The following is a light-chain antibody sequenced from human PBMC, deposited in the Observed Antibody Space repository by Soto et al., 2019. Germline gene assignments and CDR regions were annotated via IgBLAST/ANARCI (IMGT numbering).Light chain of an antibody. CDR3: SSYTSSSTLYV. Sequence: QSVLTQPASVSGSPRQSITISCTGASSDVGGYTYVSWYQQHPGKAPKLIIYEVNNRPSGVSHRFSGSKSGSTASLTISGLQAEDEADYYCSSYTSSSTLYVFGTGTKVTVL. CDR1: SSDVGGYTY. J-gene: IGLJ1*01. CDR2: EVN. V-gene: IGLV2-14*01.